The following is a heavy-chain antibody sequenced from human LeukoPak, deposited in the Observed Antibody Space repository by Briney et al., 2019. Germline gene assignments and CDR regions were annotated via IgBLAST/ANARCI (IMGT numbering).Heavy chain of an antibody. CDR3: ARGSMVRGVTHFDY. Sequence: GGSLRLSCAASGFTFSSYWMSWVRQAPGKGLGWVSYISSSGSTIYYADSVKGRFTISRDNAKNSLYLQMNSLRAEDTAVYYCARGSMVRGVTHFDYWGQGTLVTVSS. V-gene: IGHV3-48*04. CDR1: GFTFSSYW. CDR2: ISSSGSTI. D-gene: IGHD3-10*01. J-gene: IGHJ4*02.